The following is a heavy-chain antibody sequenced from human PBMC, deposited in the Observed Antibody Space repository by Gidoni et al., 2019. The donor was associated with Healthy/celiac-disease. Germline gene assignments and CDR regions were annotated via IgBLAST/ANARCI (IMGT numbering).Heavy chain of an antibody. Sequence: GKGLAWVSVIYSGGSTYYADSVKGRFIISRDNSKNTLYLQMNSLRAEDTAVYYCARAAEGYDFWSGYPGGMDVWGQGTTVTVSS. D-gene: IGHD3-3*01. CDR3: ARAAEGYDFWSGYPGGMDV. CDR2: IYSGGST. V-gene: IGHV3-66*01. J-gene: IGHJ6*02.